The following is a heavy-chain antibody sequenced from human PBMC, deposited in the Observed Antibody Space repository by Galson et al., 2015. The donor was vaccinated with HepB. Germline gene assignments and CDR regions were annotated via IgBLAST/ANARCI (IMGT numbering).Heavy chain of an antibody. V-gene: IGHV1-69*04. CDR2: IIPILGIA. D-gene: IGHD5-18*01. Sequence: SVKVSCKASGGTFSSYTISWVRQAPGQGLEWMGRIIPILGIANYAQKVQGRVTITADKSTSTAYMELSSLRSEDTAVYYCARDPMGSGYSYGYVGGDYWGQGTLVTVSS. CDR3: ARDPMGSGYSYGYVGGDY. J-gene: IGHJ4*02. CDR1: GGTFSSYT.